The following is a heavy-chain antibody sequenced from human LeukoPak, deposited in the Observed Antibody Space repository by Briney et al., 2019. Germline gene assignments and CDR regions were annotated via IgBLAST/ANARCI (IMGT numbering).Heavy chain of an antibody. D-gene: IGHD3-3*01. J-gene: IGHJ4*02. CDR1: GYTFTSYY. V-gene: IGHV1-8*02. CDR3: ARGNYNFWSGLDY. CDR2: MNPNSGNT. Sequence: ASVKVSCKASGYTFTSYYMHWVRQATGQGLEWMGWMNPNSGNTGYAQKFQGRVTMTRNTSISTAYMELSSLRSDDTAVYYCARGNYNFWSGLDYWGQGTVVTVSS.